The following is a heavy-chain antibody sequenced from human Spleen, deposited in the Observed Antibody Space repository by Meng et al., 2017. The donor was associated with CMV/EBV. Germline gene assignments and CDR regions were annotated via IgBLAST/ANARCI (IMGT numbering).Heavy chain of an antibody. J-gene: IGHJ4*02. D-gene: IGHD6-19*01. V-gene: IGHV1-69*02. CDR2: IIPILGIA. CDR3: ARSIAVADPFDY. Sequence: SVKVSCKASGGTFSSYTISWVRQAPGQGLEWMGRIIPILGIANYAQKFQGRVTITADKSTSTAYMELSSLRSEDTAVYYCARSIAVADPFDYWGQGTLVTVSS. CDR1: GGTFSSYT.